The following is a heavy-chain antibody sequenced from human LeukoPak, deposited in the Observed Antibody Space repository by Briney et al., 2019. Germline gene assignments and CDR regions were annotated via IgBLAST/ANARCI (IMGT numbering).Heavy chain of an antibody. V-gene: IGHV3-48*01. CDR1: GFTFSSYS. CDR2: ISSSSSTI. CDR3: ARDDSSGYYLFDY. J-gene: IGHJ4*02. Sequence: PGGSLRLSCAASGFTFSSYSMNWVRQAPGKGLEWVSYISSSSSTIYYADSVKGRFTISRDNAKNSLYLQMNSLRAEDTAVYYCARDDSSGYYLFDYWGQGTLVTVSS. D-gene: IGHD3-22*01.